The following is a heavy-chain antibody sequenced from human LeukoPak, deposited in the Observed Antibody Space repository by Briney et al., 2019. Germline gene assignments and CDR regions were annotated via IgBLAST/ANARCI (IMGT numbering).Heavy chain of an antibody. J-gene: IGHJ6*03. CDR3: AKKYGSGSSLKYYYYMDV. CDR2: ISSSGSTT. Sequence: GGSLRFSGAASGFTFSDIYMSWIRQAPGKGLEWGSYISSSGSTTSYADSVKGRFTISRDNSKNTLYLQMNSLRGEDTAVYYSAKKYGSGSSLKYYYYMDVWGKGTTVTVSS. CDR1: GFTFSDIY. D-gene: IGHD3-10*01. V-gene: IGHV3-11*01.